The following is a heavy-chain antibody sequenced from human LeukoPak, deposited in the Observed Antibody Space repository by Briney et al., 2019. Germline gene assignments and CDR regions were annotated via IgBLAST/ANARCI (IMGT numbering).Heavy chain of an antibody. CDR2: ISGSGGST. V-gene: IGHV3-23*01. Sequence: PGGSLRLSCAASGFTFSSYAMSWVRQAPGKGLEWVSAISGSGGSTYYADSVKGRCTISKDNSKNTLYLQMNSLRVEDTAVYYCAKDGAPGRNFDWLLDTWGQGSLVTVSS. CDR3: AKDGAPGRNFDWLLDT. CDR1: GFTFSSYA. D-gene: IGHD3-9*01. J-gene: IGHJ4*02.